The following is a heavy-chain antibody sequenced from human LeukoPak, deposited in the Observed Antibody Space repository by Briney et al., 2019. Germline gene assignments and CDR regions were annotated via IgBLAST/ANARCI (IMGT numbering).Heavy chain of an antibody. D-gene: IGHD5-18*01. CDR3: ARTPDTAMSTDGWFDP. Sequence: KPSETLSLTCIVSGGSISSSGYYWGWIRQPPGKGLEWIGSVYYSGTTYYNPSLKSRVTMTIDTSNNQFPLDLTSVTAADTAVYYCARTPDTAMSTDGWFDPWGQGTLVTVSS. CDR1: GGSISSSGYY. J-gene: IGHJ5*02. V-gene: IGHV4-39*01. CDR2: VYYSGTT.